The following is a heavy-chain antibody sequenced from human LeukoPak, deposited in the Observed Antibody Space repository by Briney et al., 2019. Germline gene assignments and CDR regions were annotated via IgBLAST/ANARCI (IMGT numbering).Heavy chain of an antibody. D-gene: IGHD4-11*01. J-gene: IGHJ5*02. Sequence: ASVKVSCKASGYTFTGYYMHWVRQAPGQGLEWMGWINPNSGGTNYAQKFQGSVTMTRDTSISTAYMELSRLRSDDTAVYYCASGRRVRGRLQVVSWFDPWGQGTLVTVSS. CDR1: GYTFTGYY. V-gene: IGHV1-2*02. CDR3: ASGRRVRGRLQVVSWFDP. CDR2: INPNSGGT.